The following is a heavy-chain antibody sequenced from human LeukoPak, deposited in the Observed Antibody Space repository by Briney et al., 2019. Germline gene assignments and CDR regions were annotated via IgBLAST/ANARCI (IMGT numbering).Heavy chain of an antibody. J-gene: IGHJ4*02. CDR1: GGSISATNSY. CDR2: NYYSGST. V-gene: IGHV4-39*01. D-gene: IGHD1-26*01. Sequence: PSETLSLTCTVSGGSISATNSYWVWIRQPPGKGLVWIGSNYYSGSTYYTPSLNSRVTISVDTSKNQFSLKLSSVTAADTAIYYFARHRASESYPRFYFDYWGQGTLVPVSS. CDR3: ARHRASESYPRFYFDY.